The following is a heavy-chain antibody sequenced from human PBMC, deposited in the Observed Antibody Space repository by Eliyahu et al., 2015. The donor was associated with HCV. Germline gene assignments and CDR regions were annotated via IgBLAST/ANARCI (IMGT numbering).Heavy chain of an antibody. CDR2: IIPIFGTA. CDR3: ARDYQGGSYYGDRGDY. D-gene: IGHD1-26*01. Sequence: EVKKPGSSVKVSCKASGGTFSSYAISWVRQAPGQGLEWMGGIIPIFGTANYAQKFQGRVTITADESTSTAYMELSSLRSEGTAVYYCARDYQGGSYYGDRGDYWGQGTLVTVSS. CDR1: GGTFSSYA. V-gene: IGHV1-69*01. J-gene: IGHJ4*02.